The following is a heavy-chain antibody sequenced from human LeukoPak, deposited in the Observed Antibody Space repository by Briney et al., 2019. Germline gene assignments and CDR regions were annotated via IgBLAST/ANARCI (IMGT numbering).Heavy chain of an antibody. CDR3: ARDNKVVVGTHAFDI. J-gene: IGHJ3*02. D-gene: IGHD3-22*01. CDR1: GFTFSSYE. V-gene: IGHV3-48*03. CDR2: ISTSDTII. Sequence: GGSLRLSCAASGFTFSSYEMNWVRQAPGKGLEWVSFISTSDTIIYYAASVKGRFTISRDNAKNSLYLQMNSLRAEDTAVYYCARDNKVVVGTHAFDIWGQGTMVTVSS.